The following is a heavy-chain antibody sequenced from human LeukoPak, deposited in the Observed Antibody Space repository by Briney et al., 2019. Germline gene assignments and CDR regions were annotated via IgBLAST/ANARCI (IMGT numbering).Heavy chain of an antibody. D-gene: IGHD1-26*01. Sequence: GGSLRRSCAAPGFTFSSYSMNWVRQAPGKGLEWVSSISSSSSYIYYADSVKGRFTISRDNAKNSLYLQMNSLRAEDTAVYYCAKFRSQWELPDFDYWGQGTLVTVSS. CDR2: ISSSSSYI. V-gene: IGHV3-21*04. J-gene: IGHJ4*02. CDR1: GFTFSSYS. CDR3: AKFRSQWELPDFDY.